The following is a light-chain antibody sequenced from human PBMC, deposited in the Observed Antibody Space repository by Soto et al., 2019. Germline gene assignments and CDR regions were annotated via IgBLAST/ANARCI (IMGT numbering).Light chain of an antibody. V-gene: IGKV1-39*01. Sequence: DIQMTQSPSSLSASVEDRVIITCRASQSISNHLNWYQQKPGKAPKLLIFAASSLQSGVPSRFSGSRSGPDISLTISSLEPEDVAVYYCQQRSQWPPMTFGQGTRLEIK. CDR2: AAS. CDR1: QSISNH. CDR3: QQRSQWPPMT. J-gene: IGKJ5*01.